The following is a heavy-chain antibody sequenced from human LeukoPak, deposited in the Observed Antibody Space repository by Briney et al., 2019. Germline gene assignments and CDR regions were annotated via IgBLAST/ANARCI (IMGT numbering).Heavy chain of an antibody. D-gene: IGHD7-27*01. CDR2: INYSGST. V-gene: IGHV4-39*01. J-gene: IGHJ4*02. Sequence: SETLSLTCTVSGGSISCSGYSWGWIRQPPGKRLEWIGNINYSGSTYYNPSLKSRVTIFVDTSKNQFSLKVTSVTAADTAVYFCARRVTGDLRRFDYWGQGTLVTVSS. CDR3: ARRVTGDLRRFDY. CDR1: GGSISCSGYS.